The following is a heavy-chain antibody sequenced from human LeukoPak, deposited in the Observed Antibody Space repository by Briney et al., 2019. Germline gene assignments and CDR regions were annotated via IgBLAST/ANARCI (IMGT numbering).Heavy chain of an antibody. J-gene: IGHJ5*02. CDR1: GGSISSSSYY. V-gene: IGHV4-39*07. D-gene: IGHD3-3*01. CDR3: ARRPTIFGDNWFDP. CDR2: IYYSGGT. Sequence: PLETLSLTCTVSGGSISSSSYYWGWIRQPPGKGLEWIGSIYYSGGTNYNPSLKSRVTISVDTSKNQFSLKLSSVTAADTAVYYCARRPTIFGDNWFDPWGQGTLVTVSS.